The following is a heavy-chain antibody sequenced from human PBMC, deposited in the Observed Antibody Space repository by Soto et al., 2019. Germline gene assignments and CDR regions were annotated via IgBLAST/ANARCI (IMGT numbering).Heavy chain of an antibody. CDR1: GFTFSHAW. Sequence: GGSLRLSCTASGFTFSHAWMTWVRQTPGMGLEWVGRIKSLSDGGTADYGAPVKCRFTLSRDDSRNTVFQQMTSLKTDDTAVYYCYTPFSYHCMDVWGQGTTVTVSS. D-gene: IGHD2-2*02. CDR3: YTPFSYHCMDV. V-gene: IGHV3-15*01. J-gene: IGHJ6*02. CDR2: IKSLSDGGTA.